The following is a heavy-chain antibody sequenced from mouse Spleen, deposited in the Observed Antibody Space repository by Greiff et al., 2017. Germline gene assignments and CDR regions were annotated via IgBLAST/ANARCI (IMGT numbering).Heavy chain of an antibody. V-gene: IGHV14-1*02. Sequence: EVQLQQSGAELVRPGALVKLSCTASGFNIKDYYMHWVKQRPEQGLEWIGRIDPANGNTKYDPKFQGKATITADTSSNTAYLQLSSLTSEDTAVYYCARTYYDYAMDYWGQGTSVTVSS. D-gene: IGHD2-10*01. CDR2: IDPANGNT. CDR3: ARTYYDYAMDY. J-gene: IGHJ4*01. CDR1: GFNIKDYY.